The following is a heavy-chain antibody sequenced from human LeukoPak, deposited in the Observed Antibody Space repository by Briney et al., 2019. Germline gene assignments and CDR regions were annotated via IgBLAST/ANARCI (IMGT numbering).Heavy chain of an antibody. J-gene: IGHJ4*02. V-gene: IGHV1-8*03. Sequence: GASVKVSCKASGYTFTSYDINWVRQATGQGLEWMGWMNPNSGNTGYAQKFQGRVTITRNTSISTAYMELSSLRSEDTAVYYCARVSSSSAGFDYWGQGTLVTVSS. CDR2: MNPNSGNT. CDR1: GYTFTSYD. D-gene: IGHD6-6*01. CDR3: ARVSSSSAGFDY.